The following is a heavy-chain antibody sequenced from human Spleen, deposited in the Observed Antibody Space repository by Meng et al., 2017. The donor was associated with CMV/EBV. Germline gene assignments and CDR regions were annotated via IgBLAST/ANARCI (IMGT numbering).Heavy chain of an antibody. J-gene: IGHJ4*02. CDR3: ARARGYCSGGSCYSGFDY. Sequence: QGPLRESGPGRLKPSEPLSPTCPVSGGSISSFYWSWIRQPAGKGLEWIGRIYTSGSTNYNPSLKSRVTMSVDTSKNQFSLKLSSVTAADTAVYYCARARGYCSGGSCYSGFDYWGQGTLVTVSS. CDR2: IYTSGST. CDR1: GGSISSFY. V-gene: IGHV4-4*07. D-gene: IGHD2-15*01.